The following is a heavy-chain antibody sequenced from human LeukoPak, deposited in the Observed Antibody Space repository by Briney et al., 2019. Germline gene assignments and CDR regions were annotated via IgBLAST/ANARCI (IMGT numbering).Heavy chain of an antibody. CDR2: ISYDGSNK. J-gene: IGHJ4*02. V-gene: IGHV3-30-3*01. Sequence: GGSLRLSCAASGFTFSSYAMHWVRQAPGKGLEWVAVISYDGSNKYYADSVKGRFTISRDNSKNTLYLQMNSLRAEDTAVYYCASTIRYFDWPTPYYFDYWGQGTLVTVSS. CDR1: GFTFSSYA. D-gene: IGHD3-9*01. CDR3: ASTIRYFDWPTPYYFDY.